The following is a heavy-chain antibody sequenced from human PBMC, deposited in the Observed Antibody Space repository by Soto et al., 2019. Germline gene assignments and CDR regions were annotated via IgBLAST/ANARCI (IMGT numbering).Heavy chain of an antibody. Sequence: SETLSLTCAVYGGSFSGYYWSWIRQPPGKGLEWIGEINHSGSTNYNPSLKSRVTISVHTSKNQFSLKLSSVTAADTAVYYCARGRASLNAYYYDSSGYYLGFDYWGQGTLVTVSS. V-gene: IGHV4-34*01. D-gene: IGHD3-22*01. J-gene: IGHJ4*02. CDR3: ARGRASLNAYYYDSSGYYLGFDY. CDR2: INHSGST. CDR1: GGSFSGYY.